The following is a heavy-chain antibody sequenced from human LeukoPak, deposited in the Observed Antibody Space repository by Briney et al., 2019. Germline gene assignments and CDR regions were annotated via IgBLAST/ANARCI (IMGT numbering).Heavy chain of an antibody. D-gene: IGHD6-13*01. CDR1: GYTFTSYD. CDR3: ARGDSSSWYRGLGVYFQH. J-gene: IGHJ1*01. Sequence: ASVKVSCKASGYTFTSYDINWVRQATGQGLEWMGWMNPNSGNTGYAQKFQGRVTMTRNTSISTAYMELSSLRSEDTAVYYCARGDSSSWYRGLGVYFQHWGQGTLVTVSS. CDR2: MNPNSGNT. V-gene: IGHV1-8*01.